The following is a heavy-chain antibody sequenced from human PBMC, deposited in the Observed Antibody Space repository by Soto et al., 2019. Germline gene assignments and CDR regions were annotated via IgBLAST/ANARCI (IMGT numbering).Heavy chain of an antibody. D-gene: IGHD4-4*01. V-gene: IGHV3-33*01. J-gene: IGHJ6*03. CDR2: IWYDGSNK. CDR1: GFTFSSYG. CDR3: ARGTTRRFLCYMDV. Sequence: QVQLVESGGGVVQPGRSLRLSCAASGFTFSSYGMHWVRQAPGKGLEWVAVIWYDGSNKYYADSVKGRFTISRDNSKNTMYLQMNSLRAEDTAVYYCARGTTRRFLCYMDVWGKGTTVTVSS.